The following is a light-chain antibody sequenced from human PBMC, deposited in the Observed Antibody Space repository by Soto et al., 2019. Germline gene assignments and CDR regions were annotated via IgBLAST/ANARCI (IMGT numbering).Light chain of an antibody. J-gene: IGKJ1*01. CDR3: QQYNSYSRQ. CDR1: QSIVRW. V-gene: IGKV1-5*01. Sequence: DIQMTQSPSTLSASVGDRVTITFRASQSIVRWLAWYQQKPGKAPKLLIYDASSLESGVPSRFRGSGSGTELTLTISSLQPDDFATYYCQQYNSYSRQFGKGTKVDI. CDR2: DAS.